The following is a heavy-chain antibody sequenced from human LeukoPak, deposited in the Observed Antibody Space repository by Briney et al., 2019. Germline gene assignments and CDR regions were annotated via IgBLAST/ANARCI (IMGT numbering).Heavy chain of an antibody. CDR2: IYSGGST. CDR3: ARSSDSSFDY. Sequence: GGALRLSCAASGFTVSSNYMSWVRQAPGKGLEWVSVIYSGGSTYYADSVKGRFTISRDNSKNTLYLQMNSLRAEDTAVYYCARSSDSSFDYWGQGTLVTVSS. V-gene: IGHV3-66*01. D-gene: IGHD3-22*01. CDR1: GFTVSSNY. J-gene: IGHJ4*02.